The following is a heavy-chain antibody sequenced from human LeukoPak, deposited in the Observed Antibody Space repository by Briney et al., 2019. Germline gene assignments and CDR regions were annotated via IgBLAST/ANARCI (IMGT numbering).Heavy chain of an antibody. CDR1: GFTFSNYA. Sequence: GGSLGLSCAASGFTFSNYAMSWVRQAPGKGLEWVSAISGSGGSTYYADSVKGRFTISRDNSKNTLHLQVNSLRAEDTAVYYCAKDGSSDYYAWYYFDYWGQGTLVTVSS. V-gene: IGHV3-23*01. CDR2: ISGSGGST. CDR3: AKDGSSDYYAWYYFDY. J-gene: IGHJ4*02. D-gene: IGHD3-10*01.